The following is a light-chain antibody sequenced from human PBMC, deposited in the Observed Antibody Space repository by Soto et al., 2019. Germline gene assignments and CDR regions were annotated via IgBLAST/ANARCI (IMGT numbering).Light chain of an antibody. V-gene: IGKV1-12*01. CDR3: QQAKSFPIT. J-gene: IGKJ5*01. Sequence: TQVTQAPPPMAAYVGDRVTISCRPSQDIGNWMTWYQQKPGKAPKLLIYSASTLVRGVPSRFSGSGSGTEFTLTISGLQPEDSLTYYCQQAKSFPITFGQGTRLEIK. CDR2: SAS. CDR1: QDIGNW.